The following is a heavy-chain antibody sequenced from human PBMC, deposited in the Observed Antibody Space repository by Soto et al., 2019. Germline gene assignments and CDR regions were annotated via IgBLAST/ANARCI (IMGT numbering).Heavy chain of an antibody. CDR2: INPSGGST. Sequence: ASVKGSCKASGYTLTSYDMHWVRQAPGQGLEWMGIINPSGGSTSYAQKFQGRVTMTRDTSTSTVYMELSSLRSEDTAVYYCAREATIHPLDYFDYWGQGTLVTVSS. J-gene: IGHJ4*02. V-gene: IGHV1-46*03. D-gene: IGHD5-12*01. CDR3: AREATIHPLDYFDY. CDR1: GYTLTSYD.